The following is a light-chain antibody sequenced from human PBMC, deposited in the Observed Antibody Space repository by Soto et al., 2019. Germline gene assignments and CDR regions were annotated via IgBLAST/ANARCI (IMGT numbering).Light chain of an antibody. V-gene: IGKV1-27*01. CDR2: LAS. J-gene: IGKJ2*01. CDR3: QKYDSAPYT. Sequence: DIQMTQSPSSLSASVGDRVTITCRTSQGINSYLAWYQQKPGKVPKLLIYLASTLQSGVPSRFSGSGSGTDFTLNISSLQPEDVATYYCQKYDSAPYTFGQGTKL. CDR1: QGINSY.